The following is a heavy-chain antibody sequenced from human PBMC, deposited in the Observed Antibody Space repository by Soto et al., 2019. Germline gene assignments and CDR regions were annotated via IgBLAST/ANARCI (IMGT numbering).Heavy chain of an antibody. CDR2: ISGSGGST. Sequence: PGGSLRLSCAASGFTFSSYAMSWVRQAPGKGLEWVSAISGSGGSTNYADSVKGRFTISRDNSKNTLYLQMNSLRAEDTAVYYCAKDWYFGSTIFRLMFDYWGQGTLVTVSS. CDR1: GFTFSSYA. V-gene: IGHV3-23*01. J-gene: IGHJ4*02. D-gene: IGHD3-3*01. CDR3: AKDWYFGSTIFRLMFDY.